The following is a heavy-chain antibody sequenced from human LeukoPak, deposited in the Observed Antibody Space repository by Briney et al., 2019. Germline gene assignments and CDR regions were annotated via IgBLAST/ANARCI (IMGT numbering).Heavy chain of an antibody. V-gene: IGHV1-69*04. Sequence: ASVKVSCKASVGTFSSYAISWVRQAPGQGLEWMGRIIPIFGIANYAQNFQCRVTITADKSTSTAYMELGSLRSEDTAVYYCARAPYYYDSSGPQLLGYYFDYWGQGTLVTVSS. J-gene: IGHJ4*02. CDR3: ARAPYYYDSSGPQLLGYYFDY. CDR2: IIPIFGIA. CDR1: VGTFSSYA. D-gene: IGHD3-22*01.